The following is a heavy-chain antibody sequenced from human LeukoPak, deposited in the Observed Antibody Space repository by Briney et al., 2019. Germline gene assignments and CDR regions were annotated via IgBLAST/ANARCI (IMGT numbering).Heavy chain of an antibody. CDR1: GYTLTSYD. Sequence: VASVKVSCKASGYTLTSYDINWVRQAPGQGLEWMGRINTNSGNTDYAQKFQGRVTMTRNSSIGTVYMELSSLKSEDTAVYYCARGLLQFWNGYAADVFDIWGQGTMVTVSS. D-gene: IGHD3-3*01. CDR3: ARGLLQFWNGYAADVFDI. J-gene: IGHJ3*02. CDR2: INTNSGNT. V-gene: IGHV1-8*01.